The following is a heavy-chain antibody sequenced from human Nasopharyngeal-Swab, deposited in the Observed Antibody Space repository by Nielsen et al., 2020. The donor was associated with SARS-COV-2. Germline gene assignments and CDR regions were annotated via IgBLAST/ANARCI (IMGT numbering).Heavy chain of an antibody. V-gene: IGHV3-23*01. D-gene: IGHD2/OR15-2a*01. J-gene: IGHJ4*02. CDR2: ISGSGDISGSGGGT. CDR3: AKDLRGPYFF. CDR1: GYSFRTYG. Sequence: GVLKISCVASGYSFRTYGVSWVRQAPGKGLEWVSAISGSGDISGSGGGTYYADSVKGRFTISRDNSKNTLSLQMNSLRAEDTAVYYCAKDLRGPYFFWGQGTLVTVSS.